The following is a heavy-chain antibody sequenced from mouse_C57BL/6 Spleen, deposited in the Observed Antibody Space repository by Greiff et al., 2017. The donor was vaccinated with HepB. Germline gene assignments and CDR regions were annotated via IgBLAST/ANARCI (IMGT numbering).Heavy chain of an antibody. Sequence: QVQLKQPGAELVMPGASVKLSCKASGYTFTSYWMHWVKQRPGQGLEWIGEIDPSDSYTNYNQKFKGKSTLTVDKSSSTAYMQLSSLTSEDSAVYYCARVGGAVVAHWYFDVWGTGTTVTVSS. CDR3: ARVGGAVVAHWYFDV. V-gene: IGHV1-69*01. CDR1: GYTFTSYW. D-gene: IGHD1-1*01. J-gene: IGHJ1*03. CDR2: IDPSDSYT.